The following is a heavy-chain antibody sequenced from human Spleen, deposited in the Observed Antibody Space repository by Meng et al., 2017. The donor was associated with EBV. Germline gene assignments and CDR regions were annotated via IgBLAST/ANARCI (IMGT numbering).Heavy chain of an antibody. D-gene: IGHD5-18*01. V-gene: IGHV4-30-4*01. CDR2: IYYSGRT. CDR3: ARVGSDTATVPDYFDA. Sequence: VRPPDRVPCLVKLFKPLALTSASSGGSTGSVGYYWGWIRQPPAKGLEWIGYIYYSGRTYYNTSLKSRVTISVDTSKNEFSLKLSSVTAADTAVYYCARVGSDTATVPDYFDAWGQGTLVTVSS. CDR1: GGSTGSVGYY. J-gene: IGHJ5*02.